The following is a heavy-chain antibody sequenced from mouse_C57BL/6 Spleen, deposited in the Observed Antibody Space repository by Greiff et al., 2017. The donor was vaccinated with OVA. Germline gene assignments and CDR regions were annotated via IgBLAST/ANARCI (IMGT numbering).Heavy chain of an antibody. Sequence: VQLQQPGAELVRPGSSVKLSCKASGYTFTSYWMDWVKQRPGQGLEWIGNIYPSDSETHYNQKFKDKATLTVDKSSSTAYMQLSSLTSEDSAVYDCARHGTVYYAMDYWGQGTSVTVSS. J-gene: IGHJ4*01. CDR1: GYTFTSYW. CDR2: IYPSDSET. D-gene: IGHD2-1*01. V-gene: IGHV1-61*01. CDR3: ARHGTVYYAMDY.